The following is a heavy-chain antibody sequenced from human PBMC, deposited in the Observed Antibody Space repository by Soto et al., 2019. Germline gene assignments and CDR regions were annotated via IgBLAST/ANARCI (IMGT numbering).Heavy chain of an antibody. V-gene: IGHV1-69*01. Sequence: QVQLMQSGAEVKKPGSSVKVSCKASGGIFSTYAISWLRQAPGQGLEWMGGIIPLFGTPNDAQRFQGRITITAEESTSTAYMELSRLRSEDTAVYYCARDRDDYGSGNYYNRIDFWGQGTLVTVSS. CDR1: GGIFSTYA. CDR3: ARDRDDYGSGNYYNRIDF. CDR2: IIPLFGTP. J-gene: IGHJ4*02. D-gene: IGHD3-10*01.